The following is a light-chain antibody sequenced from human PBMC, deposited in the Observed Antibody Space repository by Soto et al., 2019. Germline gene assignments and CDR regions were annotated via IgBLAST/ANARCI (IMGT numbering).Light chain of an antibody. Sequence: QPVLTQSSSASASLGSSVKLTCTLSSGHSSYIITWHQQQPGKAPRYLMKLEGSGSYNKGSGVPDRFSGSSSGADRYLTISNLQFEDEADYYCETWDSNTHTVSGGGTKLTVL. J-gene: IGLJ3*02. CDR2: LEGSGSY. CDR1: SGHSSYI. CDR3: ETWDSNTHTV. V-gene: IGLV4-60*02.